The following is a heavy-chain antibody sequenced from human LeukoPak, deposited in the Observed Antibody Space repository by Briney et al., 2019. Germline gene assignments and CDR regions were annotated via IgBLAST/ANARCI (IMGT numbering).Heavy chain of an antibody. D-gene: IGHD2-15*01. CDR3: ARDRRGVGFCSGGSCPDACDI. Sequence: ASVKVSCKASGYTFTGYYMHWVRQAPGQGLEWMGWINPNSGGTNYAQKFQGRVTMTRDKSINTAYMELSRLRSDDTALYYCARDRRGVGFCSGGSCPDACDIWGQGTMVTVSS. J-gene: IGHJ3*02. CDR1: GYTFTGYY. CDR2: INPNSGGT. V-gene: IGHV1-2*02.